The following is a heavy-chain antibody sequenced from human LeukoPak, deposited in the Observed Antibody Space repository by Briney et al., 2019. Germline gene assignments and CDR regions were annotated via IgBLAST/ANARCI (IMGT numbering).Heavy chain of an antibody. Sequence: SQTLSLTCAISGDSVSSTTAAWNWIRQSPSRGLEWLGRTYYRSKWFHDYAVSMRSRLTISPDTSKNQFSLQPNSVTPEDTAFYFCARDTPGPEYYYGMDVWGQGTTVTVPS. CDR3: ARDTPGPEYYYGMDV. CDR2: TYYRSKWFH. CDR1: GDSVSSTTAA. D-gene: IGHD1-14*01. J-gene: IGHJ6*02. V-gene: IGHV6-1*01.